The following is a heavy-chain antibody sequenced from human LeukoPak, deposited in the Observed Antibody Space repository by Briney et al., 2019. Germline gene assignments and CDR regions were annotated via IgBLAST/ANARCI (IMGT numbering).Heavy chain of an antibody. CDR1: GGSFSTYY. CDR2: IYYSGST. V-gene: IGHV4-59*01. Sequence: SETLSLTCTVSGGSFSTYYWSWIRQPPGKGLEWIGYIYYSGSTDYNPSLKSRVTMSLDTSNNQFSLNLRSVTAADTAVYYCARAVISFGGGVAKGFDSWGQGALVTVSS. CDR3: ARAVISFGGGVAKGFDS. D-gene: IGHD3-16*01. J-gene: IGHJ4*02.